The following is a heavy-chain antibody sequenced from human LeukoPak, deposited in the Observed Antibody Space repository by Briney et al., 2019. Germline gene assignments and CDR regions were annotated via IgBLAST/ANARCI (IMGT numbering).Heavy chain of an antibody. D-gene: IGHD6-19*01. Sequence: GRSLRLSCAASGFTFSSYAMHWVRQAPGKGLEWVAVISYDGSNKYYADSVKGRFTISRDNSKNTLYLQMNSLRAEDTAVYYCARDLEYSSGWYYFDYWGQGTLVTVSS. CDR1: GFTFSSYA. CDR2: ISYDGSNK. V-gene: IGHV3-30-3*01. CDR3: ARDLEYSSGWYYFDY. J-gene: IGHJ4*02.